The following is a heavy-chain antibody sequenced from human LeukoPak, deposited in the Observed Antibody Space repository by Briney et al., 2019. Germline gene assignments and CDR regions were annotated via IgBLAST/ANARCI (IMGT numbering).Heavy chain of an antibody. V-gene: IGHV3-7*01. Sequence: GGSLRLSCEASGFTFSTYRMSWVRQAPGKGPECVANIKPDGSDKYYVDSMKGRFTISRDNAKNSLYLQMNNLRAEDTAVYYCAREGFPPGVLHWGQGTLVTVSS. CDR1: GFTFSTYR. CDR3: AREGFPPGVLH. D-gene: IGHD2-2*01. CDR2: IKPDGSDK. J-gene: IGHJ1*01.